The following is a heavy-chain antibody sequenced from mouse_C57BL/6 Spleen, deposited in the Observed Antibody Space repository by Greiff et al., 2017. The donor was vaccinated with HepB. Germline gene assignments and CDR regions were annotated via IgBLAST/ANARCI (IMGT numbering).Heavy chain of an antibody. D-gene: IGHD1-1*01. V-gene: IGHV1-78*01. CDR2: IYPRDGST. CDR1: GYTFTDHT. Sequence: VQLQQSDAELVKPGASVKISCKVSGYTFTDHTIHWMKQRPEQGLEWIGYIYPRDGSTKYNEKFKGKATLTADKSSSTAYMQLNSLTSEDSAVYFCANYYGSSYWYCDVWGTGTTVTVSS. CDR3: ANYYGSSYWYCDV. J-gene: IGHJ1*03.